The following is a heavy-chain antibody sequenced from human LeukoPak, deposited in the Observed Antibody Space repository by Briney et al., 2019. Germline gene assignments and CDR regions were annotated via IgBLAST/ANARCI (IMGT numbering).Heavy chain of an antibody. CDR1: GGSISSSSYY. V-gene: IGHV4-39*01. Sequence: PSETLSLTCTVSGGSISSSSYYWGWIRQPPGKGLEWIGSIYYSGSTYYNPSLKSRVTISVDTSKNQFSLKLSSVTAADTAVYYCARQGIGYSSSFYFDYWGQGTLVTVSS. D-gene: IGHD6-13*01. J-gene: IGHJ4*02. CDR3: ARQGIGYSSSFYFDY. CDR2: IYYSGST.